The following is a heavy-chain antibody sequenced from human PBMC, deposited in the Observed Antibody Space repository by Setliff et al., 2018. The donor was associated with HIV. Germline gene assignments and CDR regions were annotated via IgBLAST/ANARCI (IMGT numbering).Heavy chain of an antibody. J-gene: IGHJ4*02. CDR1: GFTFSSYS. V-gene: IGHV3-48*01. CDR2: ISGDTRII. CDR3: ARDLNWGFDY. D-gene: IGHD7-27*01. Sequence: GESLKISCAASGFTFSSYSMNWVRQAPGKGLEWVSYISGDTRIINYADSVKGRFIISRDNAKNSLYLQMNSLRVEDTALYYCARDLNWGFDYWGQGTLVTVSS.